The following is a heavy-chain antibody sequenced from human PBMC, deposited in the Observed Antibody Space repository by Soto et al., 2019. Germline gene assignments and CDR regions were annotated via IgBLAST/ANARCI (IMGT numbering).Heavy chain of an antibody. V-gene: IGHV1-69*08. Sequence: QVQLVQSGAEVKKPGSSVKVSCNASGGPFSPYTINWVRQAPGQGLEWMGRIIPFHGVTNYAQKFQARVTITADKSTSTAYMELSGLRFEDTAMYYCTRDWEITVSTWSFGGFWGRGTLVTVSS. CDR1: GGPFSPYT. CDR2: IIPFHGVT. CDR3: TRDWEITVSTWSFGGF. J-gene: IGHJ4*02. D-gene: IGHD3-10*01.